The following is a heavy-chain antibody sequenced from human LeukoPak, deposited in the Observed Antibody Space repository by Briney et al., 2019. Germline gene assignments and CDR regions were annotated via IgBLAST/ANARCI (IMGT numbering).Heavy chain of an antibody. Sequence: SETLSLTCTVSGGSISSYYWSWIRQPAGKGLEWIGRIYTGGSTNYNPSLKSRVTMSVDTSKNQFSLKLSSVTAADTAVYYCARDLGDDSSGYYLSDAFDIWGQGTMVTVSS. V-gene: IGHV4-4*07. CDR3: ARDLGDDSSGYYLSDAFDI. CDR1: GGSISSYY. J-gene: IGHJ3*02. CDR2: IYTGGST. D-gene: IGHD3-22*01.